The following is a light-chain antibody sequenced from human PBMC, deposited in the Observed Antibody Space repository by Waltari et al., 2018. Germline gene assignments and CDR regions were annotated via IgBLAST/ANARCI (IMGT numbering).Light chain of an antibody. V-gene: IGKV4-1*01. Sequence: DIVMTQSPDSLAVSLSERATINSKSSQSVLYSSNNKNYLAWYQQKPGQPPKLLIYWASTRESGVPDRFSGSGSGTDFTLTISSLQAEDVAVYYCQQYLSTPPTFGQGTKVEIK. CDR1: QSVLYSSNNKNY. CDR3: QQYLSTPPT. CDR2: WAS. J-gene: IGKJ1*01.